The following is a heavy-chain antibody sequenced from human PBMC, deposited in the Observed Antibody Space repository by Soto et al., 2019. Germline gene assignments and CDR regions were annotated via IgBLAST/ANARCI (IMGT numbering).Heavy chain of an antibody. Sequence: PGGSLRLSCEASGFTFINTCLNWVRQVPGKGPEWVGRIKSKTDGGTTDYAAPVKGRFTISRDDSKNTLYLQMNSLKTEDTAMYYCARPIGALSTTDFTYWGQGTLVTVSS. J-gene: IGHJ4*02. V-gene: IGHV3-15*07. CDR3: ARPIGALSTTDFTY. CDR2: IKSKTDGGTT. D-gene: IGHD3-22*01. CDR1: GFTFINTC.